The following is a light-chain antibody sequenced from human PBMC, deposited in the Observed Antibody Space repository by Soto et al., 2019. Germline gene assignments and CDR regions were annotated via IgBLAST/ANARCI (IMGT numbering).Light chain of an antibody. CDR1: RSVSASY. CDR2: GAS. CDR3: QQYGSSPRT. Sequence: EIVLTQSPGTLSLSPGERATLSCRASRSVSASYLAWYQQKPGQAPRLLIYGASSRATAFPDRFSGSGSGTDFTLTISRLEPEDFAVYYCQQYGSSPRTFGQGTKVEIK. J-gene: IGKJ1*01. V-gene: IGKV3-20*01.